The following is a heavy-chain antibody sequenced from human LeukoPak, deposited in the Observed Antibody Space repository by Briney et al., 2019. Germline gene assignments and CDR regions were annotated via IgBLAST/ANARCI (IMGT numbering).Heavy chain of an antibody. CDR2: INPNSGGT. Sequence: ASVKVSCKASGGTFSSYAISWVRQAPGQGLEWMGWINPNSGGTNYAQKFQGRVTMTRDTSISTAYMELSRLRSDDTAVYYCARGSTRDSSGWYGPGKWFDPWGQGTLVTVSS. V-gene: IGHV1-2*02. J-gene: IGHJ5*02. CDR3: ARGSTRDSSGWYGPGKWFDP. D-gene: IGHD6-19*01. CDR1: GGTFSSYA.